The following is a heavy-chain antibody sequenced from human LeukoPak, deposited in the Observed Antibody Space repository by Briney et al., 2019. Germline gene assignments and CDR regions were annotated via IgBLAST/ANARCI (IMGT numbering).Heavy chain of an antibody. D-gene: IGHD2-2*01. Sequence: SETLSLTCTVSGGSISSGGYYWSWIRQHPGKGLEWIGYIYYSGSTYYNPSLKSRVTISVDTSKNQFPLKLSSVTAADTAVYYCARARQDCSSTSCHNWFDPWGQGTLVTVSS. J-gene: IGHJ5*02. CDR1: GGSISSGGYY. CDR3: ARARQDCSSTSCHNWFDP. V-gene: IGHV4-31*03. CDR2: IYYSGST.